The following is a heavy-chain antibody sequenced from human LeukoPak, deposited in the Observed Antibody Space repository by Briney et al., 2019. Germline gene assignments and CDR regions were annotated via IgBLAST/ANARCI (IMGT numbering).Heavy chain of an antibody. Sequence: ASVKVSCKVSGYTLTELSMHWVRQAPGKGLEWMGGFDPEDGETIYAQKLQGRVTMTTDTSTSTAYMELRSLRSDDTAVYYCATPGPVEMATMAYWGQGTLVTVSS. D-gene: IGHD5-24*01. CDR3: ATPGPVEMATMAY. CDR2: FDPEDGET. V-gene: IGHV1-24*01. CDR1: GYTLTELS. J-gene: IGHJ4*02.